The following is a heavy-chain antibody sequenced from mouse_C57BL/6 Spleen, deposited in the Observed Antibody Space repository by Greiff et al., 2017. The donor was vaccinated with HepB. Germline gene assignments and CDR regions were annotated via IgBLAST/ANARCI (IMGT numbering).Heavy chain of an antibody. J-gene: IGHJ2*01. Sequence: VQVVESGAELVRPGTSVKMSCKASGYTFTNYWIGWAKQRPGHGLEWIGDIYPGGGYTNYNEKFKGKATLTADKSSSTAYMQFSSLTSEDSAIYYCARGGFDYGSPYYFDYWGQGTTLTVSS. D-gene: IGHD1-1*01. CDR1: GYTFTNYW. CDR2: IYPGGGYT. CDR3: ARGGFDYGSPYYFDY. V-gene: IGHV1-63*01.